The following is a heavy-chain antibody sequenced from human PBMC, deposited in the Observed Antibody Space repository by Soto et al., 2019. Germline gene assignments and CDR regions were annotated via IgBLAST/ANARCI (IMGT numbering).Heavy chain of an antibody. CDR1: GFTFSSYA. Sequence: GGSLRLSCAASGFTFSSYAMSWVRQAPGKGLEWVSAISGSGGSTYYADSVKGRFTISRDNSKNTLYLQMNILRAEDTAVYYCAKDPTYYYDSSGFAEYFQHWGQGTLVTVSS. J-gene: IGHJ1*01. CDR2: ISGSGGST. CDR3: AKDPTYYYDSSGFAEYFQH. V-gene: IGHV3-23*01. D-gene: IGHD3-22*01.